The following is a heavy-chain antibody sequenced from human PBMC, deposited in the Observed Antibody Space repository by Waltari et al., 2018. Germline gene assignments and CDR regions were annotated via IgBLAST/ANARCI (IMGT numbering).Heavy chain of an antibody. CDR2: IKQDGSEK. CDR3: ARDLRARRGSGGSCYS. Sequence: EVQLVESGGGLVQPGGSLRLSCAASGFTFSSYWMSWVRQAPGKGLEWVANIKQDGSEKYYVDSVKCRFTISRDNAKNSLYLQMNSLRAEDTAVYYCARDLRARRGSGGSCYSWGQGTLVTVSS. V-gene: IGHV3-7*04. CDR1: GFTFSSYW. D-gene: IGHD2-15*01. J-gene: IGHJ4*02.